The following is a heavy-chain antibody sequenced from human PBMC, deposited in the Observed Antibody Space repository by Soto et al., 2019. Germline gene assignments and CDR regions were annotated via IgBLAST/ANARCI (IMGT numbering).Heavy chain of an antibody. D-gene: IGHD3-3*01. V-gene: IGHV1-69*13. Sequence: WASVKVSCKASGGTFSSYAISWVRQAPGQGLEWMGGIIPIFGTANYAQKFQGRVTITADESTSTAYMELSSLRSEDTAVYYCARGADFWSGYSLYYYYYGMDVWGQGTTVTVSS. CDR1: GGTFSSYA. CDR3: ARGADFWSGYSLYYYYYGMDV. CDR2: IIPIFGTA. J-gene: IGHJ6*02.